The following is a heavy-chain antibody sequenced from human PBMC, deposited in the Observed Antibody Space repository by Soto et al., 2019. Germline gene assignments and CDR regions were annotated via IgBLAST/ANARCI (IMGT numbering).Heavy chain of an antibody. V-gene: IGHV4-31*03. CDR1: GVSISSGGYY. J-gene: IGHJ5*02. Sequence: QVQLQESGPGLVKPTQTLSLTCTVSGVSISSGGYYWSWIRQYPGKGLELIGYIYYSGSTYYKPSLQSRVTISVDTSKNHFSLKLSSVTAADTALYYCARGGSTSWGWFDPWGQGILVTVSS. D-gene: IGHD6-13*01. CDR2: IYYSGST. CDR3: ARGGSTSWGWFDP.